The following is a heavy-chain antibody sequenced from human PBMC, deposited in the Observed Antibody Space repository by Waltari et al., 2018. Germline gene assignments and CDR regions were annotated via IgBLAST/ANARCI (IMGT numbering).Heavy chain of an antibody. CDR2: IYYSGST. J-gene: IGHJ4*02. CDR3: ARGVGGSAY. D-gene: IGHD2-15*01. CDR1: GGSIRSYY. V-gene: IGHV4-59*01. Sequence: QVQLQESGPGLVKPSETLSLTCTVSGGSIRSYYWGWIRQPPGKGLEWIGYIYYSGSTNYNPSLKSRVTISVDTSKNQFSLKLSSVTAADTAVYYCARGVGGSAYWGQGTLVTVSS.